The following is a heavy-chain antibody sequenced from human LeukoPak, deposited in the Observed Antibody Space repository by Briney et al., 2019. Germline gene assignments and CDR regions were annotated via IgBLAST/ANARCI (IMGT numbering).Heavy chain of an antibody. CDR2: ISYDGSNK. CDR3: ARDSFNWGPEPYYFDY. D-gene: IGHD7-27*01. V-gene: IGHV3-30*03. Sequence: GRSLRLSCAASGFTFSSYGMHWVRQAPGKGLEWVAVISYDGSNKYYADSVKGRFTISRDNSKNTLYLQMNSLRAEDTAVYYCARDSFNWGPEPYYFDYWGQGTLVTVSS. CDR1: GFTFSSYG. J-gene: IGHJ4*02.